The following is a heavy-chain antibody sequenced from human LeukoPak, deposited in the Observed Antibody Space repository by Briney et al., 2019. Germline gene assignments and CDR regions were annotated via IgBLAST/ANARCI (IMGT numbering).Heavy chain of an antibody. J-gene: IGHJ4*02. CDR1: GGSFSGYY. CDR3: ARGTPIGDGSGSKIDY. Sequence: PSETLSLTCAVYGGSFSGYYWSWIRQPPGKGLEWIGEINHSGSTNYNPSLKSRVTISVDTSKNQFSLKLSSVTAADTAVYYCARGTPIGDGSGSKIDYWGQGTLVTVSS. V-gene: IGHV4-34*01. D-gene: IGHD3-10*01. CDR2: INHSGST.